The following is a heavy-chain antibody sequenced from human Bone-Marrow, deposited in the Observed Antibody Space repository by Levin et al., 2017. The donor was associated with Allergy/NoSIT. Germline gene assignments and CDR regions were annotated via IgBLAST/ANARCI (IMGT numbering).Heavy chain of an antibody. CDR3: AREGPIVVVPAAVPGY. Sequence: ASVKVSCKASGYTFDNFGISWVRQAPGQGLEWMGWISAYNGNTIYAQKLEGRLTMTTDTSTSTAYMELRRLRSDDTAVYFCAREGPIVVVPAAVPGYWGQGTLVTVSS. CDR2: ISAYNGNT. J-gene: IGHJ4*02. D-gene: IGHD2-2*01. CDR1: GYTFDNFG. V-gene: IGHV1-18*01.